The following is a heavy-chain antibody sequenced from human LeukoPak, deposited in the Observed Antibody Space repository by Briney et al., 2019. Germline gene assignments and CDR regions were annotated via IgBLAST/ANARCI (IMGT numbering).Heavy chain of an antibody. D-gene: IGHD3-3*01. V-gene: IGHV3-53*04. Sequence: GGSLRLSCAASGFTVSSNYMSWVRQAPGKGLEWVSVIYSGGSTYYADSVEGRFTISRHNSKNTLYLQMNSLRAEDTAVYYCASNHYDFWSGYTHWGQGTLVTVSS. J-gene: IGHJ4*02. CDR2: IYSGGST. CDR3: ASNHYDFWSGYTH. CDR1: GFTVSSNY.